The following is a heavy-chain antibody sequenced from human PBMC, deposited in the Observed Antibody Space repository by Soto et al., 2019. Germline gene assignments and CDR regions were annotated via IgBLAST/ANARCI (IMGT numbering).Heavy chain of an antibody. CDR2: VNPPGAST. Sequence: QVQVVQSGAEVREPGGSVKVSCTASGYSSSNYYTHWARQAPGQGLEWMGIVNPPGASTVYAQRFQGRLTMTRDTSTNTDYLDLSSLTSDDTAIYYCASVTTSWSNWGQGTLVTVSS. D-gene: IGHD6-13*01. CDR3: ASVTTSWSN. J-gene: IGHJ4*02. V-gene: IGHV1-46*03. CDR1: GYSSSNYY.